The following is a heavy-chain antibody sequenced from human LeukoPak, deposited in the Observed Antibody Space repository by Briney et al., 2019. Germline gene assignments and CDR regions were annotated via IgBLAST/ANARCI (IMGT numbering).Heavy chain of an antibody. CDR1: GFTFSSYS. D-gene: IGHD6-25*01. CDR3: AAISYSGTWPVGY. V-gene: IGHV3-23*01. J-gene: IGHJ4*02. Sequence: GSLRLSCSASGFTFSSYSMNWVRQAPGKGLEWVSGISAGGDTTYTADSVRGRFTISRDNSNNTLYLQMNILTAEDTAVYYCAAISYSGTWPVGYWGQGILVTVTA. CDR2: ISAGGDTT.